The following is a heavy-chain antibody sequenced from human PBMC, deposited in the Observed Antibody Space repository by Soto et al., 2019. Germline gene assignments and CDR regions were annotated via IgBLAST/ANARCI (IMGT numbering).Heavy chain of an antibody. CDR1: GFTFSSYG. CDR2: IWYDGSNK. CDR3: ARDRQWLGRLDY. Sequence: QVQLVESGGGVVQPGRSLRLSCAASGFTFSSYGMHWVRQAPGKGLEWVAVIWYDGSNKYYADSVKGRFTISRDNSKNTLYLQMNSLRAEDTAVYYCARDRQWLGRLDYWGQGTLVTVSS. V-gene: IGHV3-33*01. J-gene: IGHJ4*02. D-gene: IGHD6-19*01.